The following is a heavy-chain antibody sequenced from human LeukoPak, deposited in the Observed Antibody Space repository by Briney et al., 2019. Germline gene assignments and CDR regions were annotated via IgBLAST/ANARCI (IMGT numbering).Heavy chain of an antibody. CDR1: GFTFSNYA. CDR2: ISSNGGIT. J-gene: IGHJ4*02. V-gene: IGHV3-64D*09. D-gene: IGHD2-15*01. CDR3: VKDKYPVVVAATLDY. Sequence: GGSLRLSCSASGFTFSNYAMHWVRQAPGKGLEYVADISSNGGITYYADSVKGRFTVSRDNSKNMLYLQMNSLRAEDTAVYYCVKDKYPVVVAATLDYWGQGSLVTVSS.